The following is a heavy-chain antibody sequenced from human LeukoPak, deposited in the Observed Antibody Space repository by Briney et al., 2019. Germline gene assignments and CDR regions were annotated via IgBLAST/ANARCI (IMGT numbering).Heavy chain of an antibody. CDR3: ARADTAMATDNWFDP. V-gene: IGHV4-39*07. J-gene: IGHJ5*02. Sequence: PSETLSLTCIVSSGSISSDQSYWGWIRQPPGKGLEWLGTIYYSGSTYINPSLRGRVTLSVDTSKNQFSLKLSSVTAADTAVYYCARADTAMATDNWFDPWGQGTLVTVSS. CDR1: SGSISSDQSY. D-gene: IGHD5-18*01. CDR2: IYYSGST.